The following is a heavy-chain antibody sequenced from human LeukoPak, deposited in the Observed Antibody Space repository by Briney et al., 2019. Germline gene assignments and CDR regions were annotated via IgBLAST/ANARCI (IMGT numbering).Heavy chain of an antibody. D-gene: IGHD1-26*01. V-gene: IGHV3-53*01. CDR2: MYPTAST. Sequence: GGSLRLSCAASGFTVSSNYMTWVRQAPGKGPEWISVMYPTASTYYADSVKGRFTISRDNSKNTLYLQMNSLRAEDTAVYYCACTGGRIGGYWGQGTLVTVSS. J-gene: IGHJ4*02. CDR1: GFTVSSNY. CDR3: ACTGGRIGGY.